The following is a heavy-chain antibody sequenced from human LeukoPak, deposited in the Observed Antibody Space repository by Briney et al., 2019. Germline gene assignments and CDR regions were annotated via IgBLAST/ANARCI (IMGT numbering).Heavy chain of an antibody. CDR1: GGSISSYH. CDR3: ARDGGSYYHFDY. J-gene: IGHJ4*02. D-gene: IGHD1-26*01. V-gene: IGHV4-59*01. CDR2: IYYSGST. Sequence: SETLSLTCTVSGGSISSYHWSWIRQPPGKGLEWIGYIYYSGSTNYNPSLKSRVTISVDTSKNQFSLELSSVTAADTAVYYCARDGGSYYHFDYWGQGTLVTVSS.